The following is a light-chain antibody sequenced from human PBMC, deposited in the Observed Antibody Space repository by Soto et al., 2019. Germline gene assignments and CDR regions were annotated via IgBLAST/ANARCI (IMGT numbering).Light chain of an antibody. CDR3: LSYTTSSSYV. V-gene: IGLV2-14*01. Sequence: QSALTQPASVSGSPGQSITISCTGTSSDVGAYNRVSWYQQHSGKAPKLMIYEVSNRPSGVSNRFSGSKSGNTASLTISGLQAEDEADYYCLSYTTSSSYVFGTVTKVTVL. J-gene: IGLJ1*01. CDR2: EVS. CDR1: SSDVGAYNR.